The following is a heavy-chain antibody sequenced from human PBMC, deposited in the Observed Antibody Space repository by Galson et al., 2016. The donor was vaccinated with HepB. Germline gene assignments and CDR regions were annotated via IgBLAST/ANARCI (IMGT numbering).Heavy chain of an antibody. V-gene: IGHV3-23*01. Sequence: SLRLSCAASGFTFSTYDMSWVRLAPGKGLEWVSAFISNGDSTYYADSVRGRFTISGDSSKNTLYLQMNSLRVDDTAVYYCARWGPYGDLEYWGQGTRVTVSS. D-gene: IGHD4-17*01. CDR1: GFTFSTYD. CDR2: FISNGDST. J-gene: IGHJ4*02. CDR3: ARWGPYGDLEY.